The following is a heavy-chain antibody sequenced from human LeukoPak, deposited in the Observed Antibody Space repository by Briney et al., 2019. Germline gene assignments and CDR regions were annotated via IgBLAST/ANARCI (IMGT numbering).Heavy chain of an antibody. V-gene: IGHV3-21*01. CDR1: GFNFSSYS. CDR2: ISSSSSYI. Sequence: GGSLRLSCAASGFNFSSYSMNWVRQAPGKGLEWVSSISSSSSYIYYADSVKGRFTISRDNAKNSLYLQMNSLRAEDTAVYYCARARVAAAGSIPDYWGQGTLVTVPS. CDR3: ARARVAAAGSIPDY. D-gene: IGHD6-13*01. J-gene: IGHJ4*02.